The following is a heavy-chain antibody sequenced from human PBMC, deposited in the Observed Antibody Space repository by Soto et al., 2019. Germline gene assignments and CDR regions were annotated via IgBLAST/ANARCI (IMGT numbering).Heavy chain of an antibody. CDR2: IYYSGST. CDR3: ARDLGGEVGMDA. CDR1: GGSISSGGYS. Sequence: SETLSLTCTVSGGSISSGGYSWSWIRQHPGKGLEWIGYIYYSGSTYYNPSLKSRVTISVDTSKHQFSLELSSVAAADTAVYYCARDLGGEVGMDAWGQGTTSTASS. J-gene: IGHJ6*02. D-gene: IGHD3-10*01. V-gene: IGHV4-31*03.